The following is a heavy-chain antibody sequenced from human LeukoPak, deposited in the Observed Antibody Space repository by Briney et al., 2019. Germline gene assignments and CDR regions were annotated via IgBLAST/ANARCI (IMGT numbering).Heavy chain of an antibody. CDR3: ARVQKSRKSVASAVDC. V-gene: IGHV1-2*02. D-gene: IGHD5-12*01. CDR2: INPNSSGT. J-gene: IGHJ4*02. CDR1: GYTFTGNY. Sequence: GASVKVSCKASGYTFTGNYMHWVRQAPGQGLEWMGWINPNSSGTNYAQKFQGRVTVTRDTSISTAYMELSGLRSDDTAVYYCARVQKSRKSVASAVDCWGQGTVVIVSS.